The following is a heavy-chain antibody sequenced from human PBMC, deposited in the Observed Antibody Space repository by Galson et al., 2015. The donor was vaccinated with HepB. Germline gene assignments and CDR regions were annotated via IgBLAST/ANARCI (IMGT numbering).Heavy chain of an antibody. D-gene: IGHD3-9*01. CDR1: GFTFSTYS. J-gene: IGHJ3*02. CDR2: ISSSSSTI. CDR3: ARARILTCYSGRGLWGPSRDYDVFDI. V-gene: IGHV3-48*02. Sequence: SLRLSCAASGFTFSTYSMSWVRQTPGKGLEWFSYISSSSSTIYYADSVKGRFTISKDNAKNSLYLQMNSLRDEDTAVYYCARARILTCYSGRGLWGPSRDYDVFDIWGQGTMVTVSP.